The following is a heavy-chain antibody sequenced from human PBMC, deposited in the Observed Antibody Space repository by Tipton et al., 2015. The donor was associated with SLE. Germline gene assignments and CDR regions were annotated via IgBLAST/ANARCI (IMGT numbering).Heavy chain of an antibody. V-gene: IGHV4-34*01. CDR2: ANHSGST. Sequence: TLSLTCDLNGGSFSGNYWSWIRQTPGKGLEWVGEANHSGSTRYNPSLKSRVTISIDTSKNHFSLNLTSVTAADTAVYYCARARRSVTSRLEADWGQGTLVTVSS. CDR3: ARARRSVTSRLEAD. J-gene: IGHJ1*01. D-gene: IGHD6-25*01. CDR1: GGSFSGNY.